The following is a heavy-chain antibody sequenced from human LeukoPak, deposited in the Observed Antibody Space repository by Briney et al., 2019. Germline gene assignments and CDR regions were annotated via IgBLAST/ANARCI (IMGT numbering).Heavy chain of an antibody. CDR1: GFTFGTYA. CDR3: ARLYSSGWYGY. V-gene: IGHV3-23*01. Sequence: GALRLSCVASGFTFGTYAMSWVRQAPGKGLEWVSVITGSGSTTYYADSVKGRFTISRENSKNTLYLQMNSLRAEDTAVYYCARLYSSGWYGYWGQGTVVTVSS. CDR2: ITGSGSTT. J-gene: IGHJ4*02. D-gene: IGHD6-19*01.